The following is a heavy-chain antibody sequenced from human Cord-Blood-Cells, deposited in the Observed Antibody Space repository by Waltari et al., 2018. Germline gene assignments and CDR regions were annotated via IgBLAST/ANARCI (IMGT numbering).Heavy chain of an antibody. CDR1: GGPIRSSSYY. CDR3: ARRRRQQLDFDY. V-gene: IGHV4-39*01. CDR2: IYYSGST. J-gene: IGHJ4*02. Sequence: QLQLQESGPGLVKPSETLSLTCTVSGGPIRSSSYYWGWIRQPPGKGLEWIGSIYYSGSTYYNPSLKSRVTISVDTSKNQFSLKLSSVTAADTAVYYCARRRRQQLDFDYWGQGTLVTVSS. D-gene: IGHD6-13*01.